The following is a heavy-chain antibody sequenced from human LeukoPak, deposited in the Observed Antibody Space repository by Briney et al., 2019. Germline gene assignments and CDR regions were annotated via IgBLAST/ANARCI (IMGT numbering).Heavy chain of an antibody. D-gene: IGHD6-13*01. CDR3: ARIDLAAAGRFFRHFDY. J-gene: IGHJ4*02. CDR1: GGSISSSSYY. CDR2: IYYSGST. Sequence: SETLSLTCTVSGGSISSSSYYWGWIRQPPGKGLEWIGSIYYSGSTYYNPSLKSRVTISVDTSKNQFSLKLSSVTAADTAVYYCARIDLAAAGRFFRHFDYWGQGTLVTVSS. V-gene: IGHV4-39*07.